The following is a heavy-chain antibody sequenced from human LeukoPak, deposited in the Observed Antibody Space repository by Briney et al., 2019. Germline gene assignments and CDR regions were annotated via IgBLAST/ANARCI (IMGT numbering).Heavy chain of an antibody. J-gene: IGHJ2*01. V-gene: IGHV4-4*07. CDR3: AREDFRAAAPDL. CDR1: GGSISSYY. Sequence: SETLSLTCTVSGGSISSYYWSWIRQPAGKGLEWIGRIYTSGSTNYNSSLKSRVTMSVDTSKNQFSLKLSSVTAADTAVYYCAREDFRAAAPDLWGRGTLVTVSS. CDR2: IYTSGST. D-gene: IGHD6-13*01.